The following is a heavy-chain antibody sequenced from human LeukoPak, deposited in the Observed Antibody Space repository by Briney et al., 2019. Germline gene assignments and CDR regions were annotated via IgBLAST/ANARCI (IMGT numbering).Heavy chain of an antibody. J-gene: IGHJ3*02. V-gene: IGHV3-74*01. D-gene: IGHD1-1*01. Sequence: GGSLRLSCAASGFTFSSYDMHWVRQAPGKGLVWVSRITSDGSSTIYADSVKGRFTISRDNAKNTLYLQMNSLRAEDTAVYYCTRGGHGTFDIWGQGTMVTVSS. CDR1: GFTFSSYD. CDR3: TRGGHGTFDI. CDR2: ITSDGSST.